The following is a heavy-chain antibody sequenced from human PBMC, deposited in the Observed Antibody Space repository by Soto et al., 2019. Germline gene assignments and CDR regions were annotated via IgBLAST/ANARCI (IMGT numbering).Heavy chain of an antibody. V-gene: IGHV1-2*02. D-gene: IGHD3-10*01. CDR1: GCTFTGYY. CDR2: INPNSGGT. Sequence: GASVKVSCKASGCTFTGYYMHWVRQAPGQGLEWMGWINPNSGGTNYAQKFQGRVTMTRDTSISTAYMELSRLRSDDTAVYYCASSVVRGVTKTYYYYYYGMDVWGQGTTVTVSS. CDR3: ASSVVRGVTKTYYYYYYGMDV. J-gene: IGHJ6*02.